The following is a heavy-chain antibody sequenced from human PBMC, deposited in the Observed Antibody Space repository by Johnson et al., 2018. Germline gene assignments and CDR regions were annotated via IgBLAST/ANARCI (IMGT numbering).Heavy chain of an antibody. Sequence: QVQLQESGGGVVQPGGSLRLSCAASGFTFSSYGMHWVRQAPGKGLEWVAVISYDGSNKYYADSVKGRFTISRDNAKNSLYLQMNSLRDEDTAVYYCARGPYYYGSGTHLASAEYFQHWGQGTLVTVSS. V-gene: IGHV3-30*03. CDR1: GFTFSSYG. CDR2: ISYDGSNK. CDR3: ARGPYYYGSGTHLASAEYFQH. D-gene: IGHD3-10*01. J-gene: IGHJ1*01.